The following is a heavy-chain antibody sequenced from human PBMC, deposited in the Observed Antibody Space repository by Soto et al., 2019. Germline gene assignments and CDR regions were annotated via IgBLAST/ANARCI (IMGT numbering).Heavy chain of an antibody. CDR2: IKSKTDGGTT. CDR1: VFTFSNAW. D-gene: IGHD3-3*01. J-gene: IGHJ4*02. V-gene: IGHV3-15*01. CDR3: TTDHDFWSGSPTFDY. Sequence: LRLSCAASVFTFSNAWMSWVRQAPGKGLEWVGRIKSKTDGGTTAYAAPVKGRFTISRDDSKNTLYLQMNSLKTEDTAVYYCTTDHDFWSGSPTFDYWGQGTLVTVSS.